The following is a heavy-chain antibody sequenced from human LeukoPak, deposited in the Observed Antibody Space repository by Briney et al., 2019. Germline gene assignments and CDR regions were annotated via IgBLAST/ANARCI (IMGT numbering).Heavy chain of an antibody. CDR1: GASISNYY. D-gene: IGHD4-17*01. J-gene: IGHJ4*02. V-gene: IGHV4-59*01. Sequence: PSGTLSLTCNVSGASISNYYWSWIRQSPGKGLEWIGFIYYSGSTNYNPSLESRVTISFDTSRNYFSLKLSSVTAADTAVYYCARGGDYAVPDFDYWGQGTLVTASS. CDR3: ARGGDYAVPDFDY. CDR2: IYYSGST.